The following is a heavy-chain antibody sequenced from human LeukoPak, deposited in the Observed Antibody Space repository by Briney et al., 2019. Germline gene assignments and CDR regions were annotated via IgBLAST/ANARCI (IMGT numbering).Heavy chain of an antibody. J-gene: IGHJ4*02. CDR2: INPNSGGT. V-gene: IGHV1-2*04. CDR3: ARADMVRGVPFDY. CDR1: GYTFTGYY. Sequence: GASVKVSCKASGYTFTGYYMHWVRQAPGQGLEWMGWINPNSGGTNYAQKFQGWVTMTRDTSISTAYMELSRLRSDDSAVYYCARADMVRGVPFDYWGQGTLVTVSS. D-gene: IGHD3-10*01.